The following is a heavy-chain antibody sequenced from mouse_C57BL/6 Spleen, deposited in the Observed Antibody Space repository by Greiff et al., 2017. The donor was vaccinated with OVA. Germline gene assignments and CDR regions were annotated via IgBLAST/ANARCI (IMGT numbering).Heavy chain of an antibody. Sequence: QVQLQQSGTELVKPGASVKLSCKASGYTFTSYWMHWVKQRPGQGLEWIGNINPSNGGTNYNEKFKSKATLTVDKSSSTAYMQLSSLTSEDSAVYYCARSGGYYYGSSYGRYFDVWGTGTTVTVSS. V-gene: IGHV1-53*01. CDR1: GYTFTSYW. CDR3: ARSGGYYYGSSYGRYFDV. J-gene: IGHJ1*03. CDR2: INPSNGGT. D-gene: IGHD1-1*01.